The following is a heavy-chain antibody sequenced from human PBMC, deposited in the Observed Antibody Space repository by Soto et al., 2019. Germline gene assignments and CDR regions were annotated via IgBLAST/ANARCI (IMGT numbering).Heavy chain of an antibody. CDR1: GYGFSNFW. J-gene: IGHJ6*02. D-gene: IGHD5-18*01. V-gene: IGHV5-51*01. CDR2: IYPGDSDT. Sequence: GESLKISCKASGYGFSNFWIGWVRHMPGKGLEWLAMIYPGDSDTRYSPSFQGQVTISADTTTTTAYLQWSSLRASDTAIYYCERHPSPPSNFGYGDFWGQGTTVTVSS. CDR3: ERHPSPPSNFGYGDF.